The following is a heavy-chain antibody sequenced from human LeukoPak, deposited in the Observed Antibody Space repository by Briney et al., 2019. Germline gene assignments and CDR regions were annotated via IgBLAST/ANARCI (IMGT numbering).Heavy chain of an antibody. Sequence: SETLSLTCTVSGGSLSSYYWSWIRQPAGKGLEWIGRIYISGTTSYNPSPTSRVIMSIDTSKNQFSLKLSSVTAADTAVYYCAREVMATNDFDYWGQGTLVTVSS. D-gene: IGHD5-24*01. CDR1: GGSLSSYY. CDR3: AREVMATNDFDY. V-gene: IGHV4-4*07. J-gene: IGHJ4*02. CDR2: IYISGTT.